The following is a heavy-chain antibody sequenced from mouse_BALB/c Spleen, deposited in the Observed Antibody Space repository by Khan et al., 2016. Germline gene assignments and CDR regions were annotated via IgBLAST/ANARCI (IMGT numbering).Heavy chain of an antibody. J-gene: IGHJ4*01. CDR3: ARSYYGYFAMDY. D-gene: IGHD1-2*01. CDR1: GYTFTDYY. Sequence: QVQLKESGTELPRPGASVKLSCKASGYTFTDYYLHWVMQRTGQGLEWIGEIFPGSGSTYYNEKFKGKASLTADTSSSTAYMQLSSLTSEDSVVYFCARSYYGYFAMDYWGHGASVTVSS. V-gene: IGHV1-77*01. CDR2: IFPGSGST.